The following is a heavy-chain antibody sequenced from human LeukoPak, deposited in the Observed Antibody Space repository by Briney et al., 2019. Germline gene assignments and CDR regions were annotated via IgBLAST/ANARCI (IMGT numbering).Heavy chain of an antibody. CDR2: LSSSSRYI. D-gene: IGHD3-16*01. CDR1: GFTISAFS. CDR3: AKVLIADSYYDTTGAHDGFDM. V-gene: IGHV3-21*06. Sequence: GGSLRLSCAVSGFTISAFSMNWVRQAPGKGLEWLSSLSSSSRYINYADSVKGRLTISRDNAKNSVFLQMNSLRAEDTAVYYCAKVLIADSYYDTTGAHDGFDMWGQGTMVTVSS. J-gene: IGHJ3*02.